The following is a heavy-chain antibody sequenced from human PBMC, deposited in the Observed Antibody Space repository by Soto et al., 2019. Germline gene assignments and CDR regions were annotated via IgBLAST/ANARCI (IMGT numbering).Heavy chain of an antibody. Sequence: AASVKVCCKASGYIFTSYYIHWVRQAPGQGLEWMGWINPFDGSRMFAQSFQGRVTMTRDTSTSTVYMEVSSLRSEDTAVYYCSRVDPGETSPFDHWGQGTPVTVSS. V-gene: IGHV1-46*03. CDR2: INPFDGSR. J-gene: IGHJ4*02. CDR1: GYIFTSYY. CDR3: SRVDPGETSPFDH. D-gene: IGHD3-10*01.